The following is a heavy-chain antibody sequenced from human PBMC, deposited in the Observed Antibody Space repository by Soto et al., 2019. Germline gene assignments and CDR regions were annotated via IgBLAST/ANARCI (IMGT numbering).Heavy chain of an antibody. J-gene: IGHJ4*02. CDR1: GGSITSGGYS. D-gene: IGHD3-22*01. CDR2: IYYSGTT. V-gene: IGHV4-31*03. Sequence: QVQLQESGPGLVKPSQTLSLTCTVSGGSITSGGYSWSWIRQHPGKGLEWIGNIYYSGTTYYNPSRKRRVAMSVDTSKNQFSLKLTSVTAADTAVYYCAGHDSSGYLLFDYWGQGTLVTVSS. CDR3: AGHDSSGYLLFDY.